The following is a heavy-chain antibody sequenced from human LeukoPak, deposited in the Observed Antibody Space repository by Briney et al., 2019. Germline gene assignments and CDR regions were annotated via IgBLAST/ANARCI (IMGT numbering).Heavy chain of an antibody. Sequence: GGSLRLSCAASGFTFSSYGMHWVRQAPGKGLEWVAFIRYDGSNKYHADSVKGRFTISRDNSKNTLYLQMNSLRAEDTAVYYCARQVVGATSQYYFDYWGQGTLVTVSS. V-gene: IGHV3-30*02. CDR1: GFTFSSYG. CDR2: IRYDGSNK. J-gene: IGHJ4*02. D-gene: IGHD1-26*01. CDR3: ARQVVGATSQYYFDY.